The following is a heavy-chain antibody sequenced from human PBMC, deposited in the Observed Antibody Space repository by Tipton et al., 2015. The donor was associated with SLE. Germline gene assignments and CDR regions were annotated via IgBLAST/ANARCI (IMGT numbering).Heavy chain of an antibody. V-gene: IGHV4-4*07. CDR1: GGSITNHY. J-gene: IGHJ2*01. D-gene: IGHD4-17*01. CDR2: IYSSGDR. CDR3: ARGSDGEYVRYFDV. Sequence: TLSLTCTVSGGSITNHYWNWIRQSAGRGLEWIGRIYSSGDRDYNPSLRSRVTMSIDASQNRVSLRLKSVSAADTAVYYCARGSDGEYVRYFDVWGPGTLVTVSS.